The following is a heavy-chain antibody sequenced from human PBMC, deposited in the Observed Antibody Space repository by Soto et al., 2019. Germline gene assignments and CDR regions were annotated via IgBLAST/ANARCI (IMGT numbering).Heavy chain of an antibody. CDR3: ALYVWWSYSHYFDY. V-gene: IGHV4-30-4*01. J-gene: IGHJ4*02. CDR2: IYYSGNT. Sequence: PSETLSLTCTVSGGSISSGDYYWSWIRQPPGKGLEWIGYIYYSGNTYYNPSLKSRLTISVDTSKNQFSLKLSSVTAADTAVYYCALYVWWSYSHYFDYWGQGTLVTVSS. CDR1: GGSISSGDYY. D-gene: IGHD3-16*01.